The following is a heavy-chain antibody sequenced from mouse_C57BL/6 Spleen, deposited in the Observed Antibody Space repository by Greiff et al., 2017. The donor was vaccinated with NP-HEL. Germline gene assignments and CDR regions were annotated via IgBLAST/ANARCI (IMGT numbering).Heavy chain of an antibody. CDR3: ARVYYYGKGPYAMDY. CDR1: GFTFSSYA. V-gene: IGHV5-4*01. Sequence: EVQLVESGGGLVKPGGSLKLSCAASGFTFSSYAMSWVRQTPEKRLEWVATISDGGSYTYYPDNVKGRFTISRDNAKNNLYLQMSHLKSEDTAMYYCARVYYYGKGPYAMDYWGQGTSVTVSS. CDR2: ISDGGSYT. J-gene: IGHJ4*01. D-gene: IGHD1-1*01.